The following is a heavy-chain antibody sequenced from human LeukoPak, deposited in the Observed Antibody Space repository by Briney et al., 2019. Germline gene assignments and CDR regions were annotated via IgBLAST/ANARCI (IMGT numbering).Heavy chain of an antibody. D-gene: IGHD3-9*01. Sequence: GGSLRLSCAASGFTFSSYSMNWVRQAPGKGLEWGLSISSSSSYIYYADSVKGRFNISRDNVKNSLYLQMNTLRAEDTAVYYCASELRYCGWLCEKWGQGTLVTVSS. CDR1: GFTFSSYS. CDR3: ASELRYCGWLCEK. CDR2: ISSSSSYI. J-gene: IGHJ4*02. V-gene: IGHV3-21*01.